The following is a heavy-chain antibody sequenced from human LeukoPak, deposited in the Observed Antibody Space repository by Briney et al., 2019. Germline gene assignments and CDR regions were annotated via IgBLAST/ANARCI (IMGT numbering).Heavy chain of an antibody. J-gene: IGHJ4*02. CDR1: GFSLSTSGVG. CDR3: AHVSKYCTSGVCYYFDY. V-gene: IGHV2-5*02. D-gene: IGHD2-8*01. CDR2: IYWDNDK. Sequence: SGPTLVNPTQTLTLTCTFSGFSLSTSGVGVGWIRQPPGKALEWLALIYWDNDKRYIPSLKSRVTITKDTSKNQVVLRMTNMDPVDTATYYCAHVSKYCTSGVCYYFDYWGQGTLVTVS.